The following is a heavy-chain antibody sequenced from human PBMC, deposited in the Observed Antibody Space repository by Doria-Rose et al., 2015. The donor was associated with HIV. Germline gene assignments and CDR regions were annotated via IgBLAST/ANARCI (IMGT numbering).Heavy chain of an antibody. CDR3: ARGLLRGGWNDVDYYYGMDV. CDR1: GGSFSGYY. V-gene: IGHV4-34*01. J-gene: IGHJ6*02. CDR2: INHSGST. D-gene: IGHD1-1*01. Sequence: QVQLQQWDAGLVKPSETLSLTCAVFGGSFSGYYWSWIRQPPGKGLEWIGEINHSGSTNYNTSLKSRVTISLDTSRSLFSRKLSSVTAADTAVYYCARGLLRGGWNDVDYYYGMDVWGQGTTVTVSS.